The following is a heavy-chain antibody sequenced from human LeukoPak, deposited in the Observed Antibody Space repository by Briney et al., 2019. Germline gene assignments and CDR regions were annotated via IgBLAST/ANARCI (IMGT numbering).Heavy chain of an antibody. CDR3: AKAPSNVSASYYFDD. D-gene: IGHD2-2*01. CDR2: ISGSGGST. J-gene: IGHJ4*02. CDR1: RFTFSSYA. Sequence: GGSLRLSCVASRFTFSSYAMNWVRQAPGKGLEWVSVISGSGGSTSYADSVKGRFTISRDNSKNTLYLQMNSLRAEDTAVYYCAKAPSNVSASYYFDDWGQGTLVTVSS. V-gene: IGHV3-23*01.